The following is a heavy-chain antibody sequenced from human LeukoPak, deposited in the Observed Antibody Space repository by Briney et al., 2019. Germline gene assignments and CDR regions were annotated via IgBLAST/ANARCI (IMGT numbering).Heavy chain of an antibody. Sequence: SSETLSLTCAVYGGSFSGYYWSWIRQPPGKGLEWIGEINHSGSTNYNPSLKSRVTISVDTSKNQFSLKLSSVTAADTAVYYCARVPVFIYGDYDYYFDYWGQGTLVTVSS. J-gene: IGHJ4*02. CDR2: INHSGST. V-gene: IGHV4-34*01. CDR3: ARVPVFIYGDYDYYFDY. D-gene: IGHD4-17*01. CDR1: GGSFSGYY.